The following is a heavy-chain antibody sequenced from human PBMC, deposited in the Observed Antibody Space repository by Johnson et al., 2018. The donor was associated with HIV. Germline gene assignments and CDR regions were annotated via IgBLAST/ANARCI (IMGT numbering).Heavy chain of an antibody. V-gene: IGHV3-9*01. J-gene: IGHJ3*02. CDR3: TKEIVRYSIDWDVFDM. D-gene: IGHD6-19*01. CDR1: GFTFDDYA. CDR2: ISWNSDKI. Sequence: VQLVESGGGVVQPGRSLRLSCAASGFTFDDYAMHWVRQAPGKGLEWVSGISWNSDKIGYADSVRGRFSISRDNAKNTLYLQMDSLRAEDTALYYCTKEIVRYSIDWDVFDMWGQGTMVTVSS.